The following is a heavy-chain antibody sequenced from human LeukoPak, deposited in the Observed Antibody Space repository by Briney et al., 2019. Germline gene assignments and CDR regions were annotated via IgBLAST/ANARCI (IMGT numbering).Heavy chain of an antibody. CDR2: ISGSGGST. J-gene: IGHJ4*02. D-gene: IGHD4-23*01. CDR1: GFTFSSYA. Sequence: GGSLRLSCAAPGFTFSSYAMSWVRQAPGKGLEWVSAISGSGGSTYYADSVKGRFTISRDNSKNTLYLQMNSLRAEDTAVYYCARVFGGNEYYFDYWGQGTLVTVSS. V-gene: IGHV3-23*01. CDR3: ARVFGGNEYYFDY.